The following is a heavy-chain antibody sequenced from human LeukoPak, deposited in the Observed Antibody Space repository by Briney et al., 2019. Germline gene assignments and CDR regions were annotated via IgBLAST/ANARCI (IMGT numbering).Heavy chain of an antibody. CDR2: INHSGST. J-gene: IGHJ4*02. CDR3: ARGLYTGMTDY. D-gene: IGHD2-2*02. CDR1: GGSFSGYY. Sequence: SETLSLTCAVYGGSFSGYYWSWIRQPPGKGLEWIGEINHSGSTNYNPSLKSRVTIPVDTSKNQFSLKLSSVTAADTAVYYCARGLYTGMTDYWGQGTLVTVSS. V-gene: IGHV4-34*01.